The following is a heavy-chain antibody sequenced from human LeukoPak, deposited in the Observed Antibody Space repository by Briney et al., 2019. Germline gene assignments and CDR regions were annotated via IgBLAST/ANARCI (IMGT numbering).Heavy chain of an antibody. J-gene: IGHJ5*02. CDR3: ARPGDGGSGWYNWFDP. CDR1: GGSFSSSSYY. D-gene: IGHD6-19*01. CDR2: IYYSGST. Sequence: PSETLSLTCTVSGGSFSSSSYYWGWIRQPPGKGLEWIGSIYYSGSTYYNPSLKSRVTISVDTSKNQFSLKLSSVTAADTAVYYCARPGDGGSGWYNWFDPWGQGTLVTVSS. V-gene: IGHV4-39*01.